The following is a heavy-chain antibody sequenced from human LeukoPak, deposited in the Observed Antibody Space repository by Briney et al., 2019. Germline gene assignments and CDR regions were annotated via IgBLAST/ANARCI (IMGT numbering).Heavy chain of an antibody. V-gene: IGHV4-59*01. D-gene: IGHD6-6*01. CDR2: IYYSGST. J-gene: IGHJ4*02. CDR3: ARGLEYSSSYTLDY. Sequence: SETLSLTCTVSGGSISSYYWSWIRQPPGKGLEWIGYIYYSGSTNYNPSLKSRVTISVDTSKNQFSPKLSSVTAADTAVYYCARGLEYSSSYTLDYWGQGTLVTVSS. CDR1: GGSISSYY.